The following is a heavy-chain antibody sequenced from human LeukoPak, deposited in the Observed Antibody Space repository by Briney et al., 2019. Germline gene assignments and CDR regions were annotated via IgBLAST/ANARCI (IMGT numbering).Heavy chain of an antibody. D-gene: IGHD3-22*01. CDR3: ARGTTIYYYDSSGYYPHDY. Sequence: GGSLRLSCAASGFTVSSNYMSWVRQAPGKGLEWVSYISSSSSTIYYADSVKGRFTISRDNAKNSLYLQMNSLRDKDTAVYYCARGTTIYYYDSSGYYPHDYWGQGTLVTVSS. CDR2: ISSSSSTI. J-gene: IGHJ4*02. CDR1: GFTVSSNY. V-gene: IGHV3-48*02.